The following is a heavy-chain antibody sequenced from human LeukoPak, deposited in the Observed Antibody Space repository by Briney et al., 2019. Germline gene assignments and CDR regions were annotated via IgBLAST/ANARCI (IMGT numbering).Heavy chain of an antibody. V-gene: IGHV4-38-2*02. CDR1: GYSISSGYY. Sequence: SETLSLTCTVSGYSISSGYYWGWTRQPPGKGLEWIGSIYHSGSTYYNPSLKSRVTISVDTSKNQFSLKLSSVTAADTAVYYCARATGVLMVYAYEYWGHGTLVTVSS. CDR2: IYHSGST. CDR3: ARATGVLMVYAYEY. J-gene: IGHJ4*01. D-gene: IGHD2-8*01.